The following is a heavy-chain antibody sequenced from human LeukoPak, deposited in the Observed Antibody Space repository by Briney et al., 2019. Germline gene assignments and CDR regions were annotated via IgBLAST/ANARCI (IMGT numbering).Heavy chain of an antibody. CDR1: GFTFSSYA. J-gene: IGHJ6*02. Sequence: QAGGSLRLSCAASGFTFSSYAMHWVRQAPGKGLEWVAVISYDGSNKYYADSVKGRFTISRDNSKNTLYLQMNSLRAEDTAVYYCARMGHDILVPSGMDVWGQGTTVTVSS. V-gene: IGHV3-30*04. CDR3: ARMGHDILVPSGMDV. D-gene: IGHD1-1*01. CDR2: ISYDGSNK.